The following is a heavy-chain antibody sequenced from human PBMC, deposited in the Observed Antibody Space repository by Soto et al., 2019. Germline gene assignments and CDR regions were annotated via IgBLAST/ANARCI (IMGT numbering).Heavy chain of an antibody. CDR3: ARDRGSGWDAFDI. CDR2: IYYSGST. V-gene: IGHV4-59*01. J-gene: IGHJ3*02. Sequence: PSETLSLTCTVSGGSISSYYWSWIRQPPGKGLEWIGYIYYSGSTNYNPSLKSRVTISVDTSKNQFSLKLSSVTAADTAVYYCARDRGSGWDAFDIWGQGTMVTVSS. D-gene: IGHD6-19*01. CDR1: GGSISSYY.